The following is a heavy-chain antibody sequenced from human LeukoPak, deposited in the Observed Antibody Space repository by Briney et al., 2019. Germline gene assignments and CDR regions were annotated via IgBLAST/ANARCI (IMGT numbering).Heavy chain of an antibody. V-gene: IGHV5-51*01. CDR2: IYPGDSDT. D-gene: IGHD3-10*01. J-gene: IGHJ4*02. CDR3: ARRSPYYYGSGSSNFDY. CDR1: GYSFTSYW. Sequence: LGESLKVSCKGSGYSFTSYWIGWVRQMPGKGLEWMGIIYPGDSDTRYSPSFQGQVTISADKSISTAYLQWSSLKASDTATYYCARRSPYYYGSGSSNFDYWGQGTLVTVPS.